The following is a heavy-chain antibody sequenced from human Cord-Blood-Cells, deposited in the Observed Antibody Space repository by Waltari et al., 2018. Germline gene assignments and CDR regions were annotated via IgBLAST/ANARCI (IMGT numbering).Heavy chain of an antibody. CDR1: GYAISRGYY. Sequence: VQLQESGPGLVQPSETLSLTCAVSGYAISRGYYWGWIRPPPGKGLDWIGSLYHSGSTYYNPSLKSRVTISVDTSKNQFSLKLSSVTAADTAVYYCAGLAASRGGSWKKQYYFDYWGQGTLVTVSS. D-gene: IGHD3-16*01. CDR2: LYHSGST. J-gene: IGHJ4*02. CDR3: AGLAASRGGSWKKQYYFDY. V-gene: IGHV4-38-2*01.